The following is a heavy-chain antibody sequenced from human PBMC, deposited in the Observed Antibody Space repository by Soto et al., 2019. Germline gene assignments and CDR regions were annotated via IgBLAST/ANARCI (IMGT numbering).Heavy chain of an antibody. Sequence: PVLSQRLCNTAGWGKFVNYDINWVRQATGKGLEWVSTIDTSGDTYYPGSVKGRFTISRENAKNSLYLQMNSLRAGDTAVYYCARDDGYGASYIWGQGTMVTVS. CDR1: WGKFVNYD. J-gene: IGHJ3*02. D-gene: IGHD2-21*02. V-gene: IGHV3-13*01. CDR2: IDTSGDT. CDR3: ARDDGYGASYI.